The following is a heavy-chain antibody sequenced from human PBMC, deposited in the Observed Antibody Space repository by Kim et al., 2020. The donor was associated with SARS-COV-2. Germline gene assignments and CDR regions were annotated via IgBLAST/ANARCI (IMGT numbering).Heavy chain of an antibody. V-gene: IGHV4-39*01. Sequence: SETLSLTCTVSGGSISSSSYYWGWIRQPPGKGLEWIGSIYYSGSTYYNPSLKSRVTISVDTSKNQFSLKLSSVTAADTAVYYCARGPRIAAAGTFPDYWGQGTLVTVSS. CDR3: ARGPRIAAAGTFPDY. CDR1: GGSISSSSYY. D-gene: IGHD6-13*01. CDR2: IYYSGST. J-gene: IGHJ4*02.